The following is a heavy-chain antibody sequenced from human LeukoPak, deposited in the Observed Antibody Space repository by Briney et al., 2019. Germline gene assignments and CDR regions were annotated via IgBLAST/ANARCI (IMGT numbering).Heavy chain of an antibody. V-gene: IGHV1-8*01. CDR2: MNPNSGNT. D-gene: IGHD3-9*01. CDR3: ATADVLRYFDWLLN. CDR1: GYTFTRYD. J-gene: IGHJ4*02. Sequence: ASVKVSCKASGYTFTRYDINWVRQATGQGLEWMGWMNPNSGNTGYAQKFQGRVTMTRNTSISTAYMELSSLRSEDTAVYYCATADVLRYFDWLLNWGQGTLVTVSS.